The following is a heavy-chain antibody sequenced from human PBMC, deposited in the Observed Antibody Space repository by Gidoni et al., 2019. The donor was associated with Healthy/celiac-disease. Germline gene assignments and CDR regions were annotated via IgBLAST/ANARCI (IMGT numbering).Heavy chain of an antibody. J-gene: IGHJ4*02. CDR1: GFTFSSYA. CDR3: ARGVVAAPY. V-gene: IGHV3-30-3*01. CDR2: ISYDGSNK. Sequence: SGGGVVQPGRSLRLSCAASGFTFSSYAMHWVRQAPGKGLEWVAVISYDGSNKYYADSVKGRFTISRDNSKNTLYLQMNSLRAEDTAVYYCARGVVAAPYWGQGTLVTVSS. D-gene: IGHD2-15*01.